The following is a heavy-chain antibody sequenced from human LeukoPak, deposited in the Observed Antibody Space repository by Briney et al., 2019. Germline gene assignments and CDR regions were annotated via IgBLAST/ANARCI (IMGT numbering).Heavy chain of an antibody. V-gene: IGHV4-39*01. D-gene: IGHD2/OR15-2a*01. CDR1: GGSISSGSYY. J-gene: IGHJ4*02. Sequence: SETLSLTCTVSGGSISSGSYYWGWIRQPPGNGLEWIGSIYYSGSTYYNPSLKSRVTISVDTSKNQFSLKLSSVTAADTAVYYCAAPPNIPYESEIDYWGQGTLVTVSS. CDR3: AAPPNIPYESEIDY. CDR2: IYYSGST.